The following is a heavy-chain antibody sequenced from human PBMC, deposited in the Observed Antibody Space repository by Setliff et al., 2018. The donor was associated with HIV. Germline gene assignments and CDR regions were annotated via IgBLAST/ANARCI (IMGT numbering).Heavy chain of an antibody. CDR3: ARWPPHRSSDYDQEYYFDY. V-gene: IGHV4-38-2*02. Sequence: SETLSLTCTVSGYSISSDYYWGRIRQPPGKGLEWIGNIYHSGSTYHNPSLKSRVTISVDTSKNQFSLKLSSVTAADTAVYYCARWPPHRSSDYDQEYYFDYWGQGTLVTVSS. CDR2: IYHSGST. CDR1: GYSISSDYY. D-gene: IGHD3-22*01. J-gene: IGHJ4*02.